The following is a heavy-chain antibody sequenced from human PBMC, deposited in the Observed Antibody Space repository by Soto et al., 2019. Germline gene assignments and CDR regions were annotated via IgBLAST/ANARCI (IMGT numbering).Heavy chain of an antibody. J-gene: IGHJ4*02. D-gene: IGHD1-26*01. V-gene: IGHV3-30-3*01. Sequence: QVQLVESGGGVVQPGRSLRLSCAASGFTFSSYAMNWVRQAPGKGLEWVAVISYDGSNKYYADSVKGRFTISRDNSKNTLYLQMNSLRAEDTAVYYCARDESGSYYFDYWGQGTLVTVSS. CDR1: GFTFSSYA. CDR2: ISYDGSNK. CDR3: ARDESGSYYFDY.